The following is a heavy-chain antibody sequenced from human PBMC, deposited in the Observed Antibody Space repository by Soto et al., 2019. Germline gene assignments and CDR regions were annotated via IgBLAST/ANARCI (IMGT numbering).Heavy chain of an antibody. CDR2: ISGSGGST. Sequence: PGGSLRLSGAASGFTFSSYAMSWVRQAPGKGLEWVSAISGSGGSTYYADSVKGRFTISRDNSKNTLYLQMNSLRAEDTAVYYCAKLERFLEWLEDYWGQGTLVTVSS. D-gene: IGHD3-3*01. J-gene: IGHJ4*02. CDR3: AKLERFLEWLEDY. CDR1: GFTFSSYA. V-gene: IGHV3-23*01.